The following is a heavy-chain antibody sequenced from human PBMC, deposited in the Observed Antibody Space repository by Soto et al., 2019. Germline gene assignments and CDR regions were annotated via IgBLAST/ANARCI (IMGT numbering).Heavy chain of an antibody. J-gene: IGHJ4*02. Sequence: GGSLRLSCAASGFTFSSYWMSWVRQAPGKGLEWVANIKQDGSEKYYVDSVKGRFTISRDNAKNSLYLQMNSLRAEDTAVYYCARASENEVPAAMGWDYWGQGTLVTVSS. CDR2: IKQDGSEK. CDR1: GFTFSSYW. CDR3: ARASENEVPAAMGWDY. V-gene: IGHV3-7*01. D-gene: IGHD2-2*01.